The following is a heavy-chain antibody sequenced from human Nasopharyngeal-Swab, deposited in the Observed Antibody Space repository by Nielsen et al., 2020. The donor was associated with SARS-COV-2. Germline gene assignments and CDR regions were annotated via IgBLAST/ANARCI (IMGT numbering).Heavy chain of an antibody. D-gene: IGHD3-9*01. CDR3: ARDRSQYDILTGCPYYFDY. CDR2: IIPIFGTV. J-gene: IGHJ4*02. Sequence: SVKVSCKASGGTFSSYAISWVRQAPAQGLEWMGGIIPIFGTVNYAQKFQGRVTITADKSTSTAYMELSSLRSEDTAVYYCARDRSQYDILTGCPYYFDYWGQGTLVTVSS. CDR1: GGTFSSYA. V-gene: IGHV1-69*06.